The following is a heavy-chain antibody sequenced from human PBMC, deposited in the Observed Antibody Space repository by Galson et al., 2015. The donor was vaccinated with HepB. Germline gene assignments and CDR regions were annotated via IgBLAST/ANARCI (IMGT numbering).Heavy chain of an antibody. J-gene: IGHJ4*02. CDR1: GGSISSGGYY. CDR2: IYYSGST. D-gene: IGHD4-17*01. Sequence: TVSGGSISSGGYYWSWIRQHPGKGLEWIGYIYYSGSTYYNPSLKSRVTISVDTSKNQFSLKLSSVTAADTAVYYCARSPGGYGDIDYWGQGTLVTVSS. V-gene: IGHV4-31*02. CDR3: ARSPGGYGDIDY.